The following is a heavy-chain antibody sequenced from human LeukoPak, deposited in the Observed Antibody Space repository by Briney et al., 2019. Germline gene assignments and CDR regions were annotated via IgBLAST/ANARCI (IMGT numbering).Heavy chain of an antibody. CDR2: IYYSGST. V-gene: IGHV4-39*01. D-gene: IGHD3-22*01. Sequence: SETLSLTCTVSGGSISSSSYYWGWIRQPPGKGLEWIGSIYYSGSTYYNPSLKGRVTISVDTSKNQFSLKLSSVTAADTAVYYCARALYDSSGYFYHWGQGTLVTVSS. CDR3: ARALYDSSGYFYH. J-gene: IGHJ4*02. CDR1: GGSISSSSYY.